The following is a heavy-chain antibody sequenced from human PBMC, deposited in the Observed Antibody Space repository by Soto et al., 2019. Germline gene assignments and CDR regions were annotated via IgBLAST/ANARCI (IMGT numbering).Heavy chain of an antibody. CDR2: IWYDGSNK. D-gene: IGHD2-2*01. CDR3: ARDKYCSSTSCLGYGMDV. Sequence: PGGSLRLSCAASGFTFSSYGMHWVRQAPGKGLEWVAVIWYDGSNKYYADSVKGRFTISRDNSKNTLYLQMNSLRAEDTAVYYCARDKYCSSTSCLGYGMDVWGQGTTVTVSS. V-gene: IGHV3-33*01. J-gene: IGHJ6*02. CDR1: GFTFSSYG.